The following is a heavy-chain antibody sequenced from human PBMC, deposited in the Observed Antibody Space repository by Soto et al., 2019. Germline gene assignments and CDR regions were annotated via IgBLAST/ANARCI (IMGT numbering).Heavy chain of an antibody. J-gene: IGHJ4*02. CDR2: MNVDTGGT. Sequence: QVHLVQSGAEVKRPGDSVKVSCKASGYTFTDYHIHWVRQAPGQGLEWMGRMNVDTGGTTYAQKFQGRVTMTRDTSISTAYMEVTNVKSDDTAIYYCARDGNFVLRGYSFGFDFWGQGTRVTVSS. D-gene: IGHD5-18*01. CDR3: ARDGNFVLRGYSFGFDF. CDR1: GYTFTDYH. V-gene: IGHV1-2*06.